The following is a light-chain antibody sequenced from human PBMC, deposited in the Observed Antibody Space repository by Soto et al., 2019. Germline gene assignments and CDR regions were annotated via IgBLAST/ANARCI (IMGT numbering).Light chain of an antibody. J-gene: IGLJ1*01. CDR3: QSYDSSLSGYV. Sequence: QLVLTQPPSVSEAPGQRVTISCTGSSSNIGAGYEAHWYQQVPGTAPKLLIYENNNRPSGVPDRFSGSKSGTSASLAITGLLADDEAEYYCQSYDSSLSGYVFGTGTKVTVL. V-gene: IGLV1-40*01. CDR2: ENN. CDR1: SSNIGAGYE.